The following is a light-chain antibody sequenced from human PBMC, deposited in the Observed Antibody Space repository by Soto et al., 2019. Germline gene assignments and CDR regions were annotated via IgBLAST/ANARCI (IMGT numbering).Light chain of an antibody. CDR2: AAS. CDR1: QGIRND. Sequence: ALPITPSPSSPFASVGDRITHPFRASQGIRNDLGWYQQKPGKAPKLLIYAASSLQSGVPSRFSGSGSGTDFTLTISSLQPEDFATYYCLQDYNYPRTFGQGTKVDIK. CDR3: LQDYNYPRT. V-gene: IGKV1-6*01. J-gene: IGKJ1*01.